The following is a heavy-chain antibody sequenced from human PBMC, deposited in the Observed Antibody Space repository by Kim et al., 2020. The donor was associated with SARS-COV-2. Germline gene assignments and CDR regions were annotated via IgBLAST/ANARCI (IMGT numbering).Heavy chain of an antibody. CDR3: ARELWIAVAGPNRGDY. D-gene: IGHD6-19*01. J-gene: IGHJ4*02. V-gene: IGHV3-7*01. CDR2: IKQDGSEK. Sequence: GGSLRLSCAASGFTFSSYWMSWVRQAPGKGLEWVANIKQDGSEKYYVDSVKGRFTISRDNAKNSLYLQMNSLRAEDTAVYYCARELWIAVAGPNRGDYWVQGTLVTVSS. CDR1: GFTFSSYW.